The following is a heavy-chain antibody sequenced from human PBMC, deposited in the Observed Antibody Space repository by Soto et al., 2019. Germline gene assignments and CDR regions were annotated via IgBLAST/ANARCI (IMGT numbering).Heavy chain of an antibody. D-gene: IGHD6-19*01. CDR2: IYYSGNT. CDR1: GGSIGRYY. CDR3: ARHLRGPTAVAGALDY. Sequence: PSETLSLTCTVSGGSIGRYYWSWIRQPPGKGLEWIGYIYYSGNTNYNPSLKSRVTISVDRSKNQVSLKLSSVTAADTAVYYCARHLRGPTAVAGALDYWGQGTQVTVSS. J-gene: IGHJ4*02. V-gene: IGHV4-59*08.